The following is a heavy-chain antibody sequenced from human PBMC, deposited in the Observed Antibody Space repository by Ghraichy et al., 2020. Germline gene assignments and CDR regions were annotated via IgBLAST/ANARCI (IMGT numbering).Heavy chain of an antibody. CDR3: ARTVLEKKYCSSTSCYGYYYYGMDV. CDR1: GFTFSSYW. Sequence: LSLTCAASGFTFSSYWMSWVRQAPGKGLEWVANIKQDGSEKYYVDSVKGRFTISRDNAKNSLYLQMNSLRAEDTAVYYCARTVLEKKYCSSTSCYGYYYYGMDVWGQGTTVTVSS. V-gene: IGHV3-7*01. CDR2: IKQDGSEK. J-gene: IGHJ6*02. D-gene: IGHD2-2*01.